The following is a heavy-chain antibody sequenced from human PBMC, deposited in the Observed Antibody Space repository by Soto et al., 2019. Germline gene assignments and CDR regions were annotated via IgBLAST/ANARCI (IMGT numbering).Heavy chain of an antibody. D-gene: IGHD3-22*01. CDR3: MLGSGWKDFDY. CDR1: GGSITSSSYY. Sequence: SETLSLTCTVSGGSITSSSYYWGWIRQPPGKGLEWIGNIYYSGSTYYNPSLKSRVTISVDTSKNQFSLKLSSVTAADTAVYYCMLGSGWKDFDYGGQGTLVTVSS. V-gene: IGHV4-39*01. CDR2: IYYSGST. J-gene: IGHJ4*02.